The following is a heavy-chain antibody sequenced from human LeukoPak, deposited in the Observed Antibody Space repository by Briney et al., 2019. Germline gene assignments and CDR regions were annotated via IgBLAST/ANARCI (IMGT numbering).Heavy chain of an antibody. J-gene: IGHJ3*02. CDR1: GYTFTSYD. V-gene: IGHV1-8*01. Sequence: ASVKVSCKASGYTFTSYDINWVRQATGQGLEWMGWMNPNSGNTGYAQKLQGRVTMTRNTSISTAYMELSSLRSEDTAVYYCARNWDDAFDIWGQGTMVTVSS. CDR2: MNPNSGNT. CDR3: ARNWDDAFDI. D-gene: IGHD1-26*01.